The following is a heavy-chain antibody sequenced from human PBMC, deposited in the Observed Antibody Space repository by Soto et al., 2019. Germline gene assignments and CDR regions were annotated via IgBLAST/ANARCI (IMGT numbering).Heavy chain of an antibody. D-gene: IGHD3-3*01. J-gene: IGHJ6*02. CDR3: ARRKPYYDFWSGRPYYYYGMDV. CDR1: GYSFTSYW. Sequence: GESLKISCKGSGYSFTSYWISWVRQMPGKGLEWMGRIDPSDSYTNYGPSFQGHVTISADKSISTAYLQWSSLKASDTAMYYCARRKPYYDFWSGRPYYYYGMDVWGQGTTVTVSS. CDR2: IDPSDSYT. V-gene: IGHV5-10-1*01.